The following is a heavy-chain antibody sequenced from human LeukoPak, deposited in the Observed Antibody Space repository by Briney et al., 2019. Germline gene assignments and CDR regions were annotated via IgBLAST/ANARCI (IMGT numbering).Heavy chain of an antibody. J-gene: IGHJ4*02. Sequence: GESLRISCKGSGYSFTSYWLSWVRQMPGKGLEWMGRIDPSDSYTNYSPSFQGHVTISADKSISTAYLQWSSLKASDSAMYYCSMRYNWNDLDYWGQGTLVTVSS. CDR3: SMRYNWNDLDY. CDR1: GYSFTSYW. CDR2: IDPSDSYT. V-gene: IGHV5-10-1*01. D-gene: IGHD1-1*01.